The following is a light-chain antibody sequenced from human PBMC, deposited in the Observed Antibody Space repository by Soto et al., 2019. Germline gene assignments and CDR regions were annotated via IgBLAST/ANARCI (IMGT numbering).Light chain of an antibody. CDR1: VLAKKY. CDR3: YSAADTTRV. V-gene: IGLV3-27*01. CDR2: KDS. J-gene: IGLJ2*01. Sequence: SYELTQPSSVSVSPGQTARITCSGDVLAKKYARWFQQKPGQAPVLVIYKDSERPSGIPERFSGSSSGTTVTLTISGAQVEDEADYYCYSAADTTRVFGGGTQLTVL.